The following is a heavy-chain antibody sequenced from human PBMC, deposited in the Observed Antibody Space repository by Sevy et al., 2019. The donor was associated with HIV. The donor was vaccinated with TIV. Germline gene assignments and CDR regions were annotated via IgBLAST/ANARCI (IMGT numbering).Heavy chain of an antibody. V-gene: IGHV4-34*01. CDR2: INHNEDT. J-gene: IGHJ4*02. CDR1: GGSFTGYF. D-gene: IGHD3-16*01. Sequence: SEILSLTWAVYGGSFTGYFWTWIRQPPGKGLEWLGEINHNEDTNYNPALKSRVTISLDMSRSQFSLNLTSVTVADTAVYCCARGTRAKYIWGSSRYGGFDYSGQGNLVTVSS. CDR3: ARGTRAKYIWGSSRYGGFDY.